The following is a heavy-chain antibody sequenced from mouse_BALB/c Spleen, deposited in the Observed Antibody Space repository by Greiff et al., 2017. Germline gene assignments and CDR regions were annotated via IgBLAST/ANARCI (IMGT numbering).Heavy chain of an antibody. J-gene: IGHJ4*01. Sequence: EVNLVESGGGLVQPGGSRKLSCAASGFTFSSFGMHWVRQAPEKGLEWVAYISSGSSTIYYADTVKGRFTISRDNPKNTLFLQMTSLRSEDTAMYYCARWGSTMIPPGAMDYWGQGTSVTVSS. CDR3: ARWGSTMIPPGAMDY. CDR2: ISSGSSTI. V-gene: IGHV5-17*02. D-gene: IGHD2-4*01. CDR1: GFTFSSFG.